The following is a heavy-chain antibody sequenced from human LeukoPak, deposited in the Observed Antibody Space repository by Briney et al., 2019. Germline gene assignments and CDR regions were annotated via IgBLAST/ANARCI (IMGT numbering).Heavy chain of an antibody. CDR1: GGSISRSGYY. CDR2: VYYSGNS. J-gene: IGHJ5*02. CDR3: ARAVRDRGVILPWFDP. D-gene: IGHD3-10*01. V-gene: IGHV4-39*07. Sequence: SETLSLTCSVSGGSISRSGYYWGWIRQPPGKGLEWIGSVYYSGNSYYNPSLKSRVTISVDTSKNQFSLKLTSVIAADTAVYYCARAVRDRGVILPWFDPWGQGTLVTVSS.